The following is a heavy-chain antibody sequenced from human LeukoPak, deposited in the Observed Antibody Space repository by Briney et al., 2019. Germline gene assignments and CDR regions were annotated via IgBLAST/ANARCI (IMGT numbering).Heavy chain of an antibody. D-gene: IGHD3-10*01. J-gene: IGHJ6*02. Sequence: SVKVSCTASGGTFSSYATSWVRQAPGQGLEWMGGIIPIFGTANYAQKFQGRVTITADESTSTAYMELSSLRSEDTAVYYCARSRTMVRGVIKNYGMDVWGQGTTVTVSS. CDR1: GGTFSSYA. CDR3: ARSRTMVRGVIKNYGMDV. CDR2: IIPIFGTA. V-gene: IGHV1-69*13.